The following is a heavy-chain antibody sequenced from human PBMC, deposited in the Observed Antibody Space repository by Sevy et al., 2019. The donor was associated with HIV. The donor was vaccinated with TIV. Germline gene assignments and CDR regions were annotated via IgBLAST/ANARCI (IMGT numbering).Heavy chain of an antibody. V-gene: IGHV4-4*07. CDR3: AREYCSTTSCLTGAKTFDF. CDR1: GASISSYY. J-gene: IGHJ4*02. D-gene: IGHD2-2*01. Sequence: SETLSLTCTVSGASISSYYWSWIRQPAGKELEWIGRINTSGSTNYNPSLKSRVTMSVDTSKNQFSLRLTSVTAADTAAYYCAREYCSTTSCLTGAKTFDFWGQGTLVTVSS. CDR2: INTSGST.